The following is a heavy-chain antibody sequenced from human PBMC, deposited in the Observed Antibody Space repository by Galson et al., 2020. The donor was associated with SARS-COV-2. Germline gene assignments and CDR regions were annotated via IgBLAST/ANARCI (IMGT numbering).Heavy chain of an antibody. CDR1: GFTFSSYA. CDR2: ISYDGSNK. D-gene: IGHD3-22*01. V-gene: IGHV3-30*04. CDR3: ASSRTPYYYGSSGYLDY. J-gene: IGHJ4*02. Sequence: SCAASGFTFSSYAMHWVRQAPGKGLEWVAVISYDGSNKYYADSVKGRVTISRDNSKNTLYLQMNSLRAEDTAVYYCASSRTPYYYGSSGYLDYWGQGTLVTVSS.